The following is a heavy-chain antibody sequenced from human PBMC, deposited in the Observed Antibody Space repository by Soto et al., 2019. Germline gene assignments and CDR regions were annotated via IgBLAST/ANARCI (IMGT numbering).Heavy chain of an antibody. D-gene: IGHD1-26*01. J-gene: IGHJ4*02. Sequence: QVQLVESGGGVVQPGRSLRLSCAASGFTFSSYGMHWVRQAPGKGLEWVAVISYDGSNKYYADSVKGRFTISRDNSKNTLYLQMNSLRAEDTAVYYCAKAHDSWELPPGYFDYWGQGTLVTVSS. CDR3: AKAHDSWELPPGYFDY. V-gene: IGHV3-30*18. CDR2: ISYDGSNK. CDR1: GFTFSSYG.